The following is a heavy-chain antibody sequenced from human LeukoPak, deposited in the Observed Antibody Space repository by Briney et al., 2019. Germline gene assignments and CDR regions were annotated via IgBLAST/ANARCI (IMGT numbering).Heavy chain of an antibody. D-gene: IGHD6-13*01. CDR1: GFTFSSYA. J-gene: IGHJ4*02. CDR2: ISYDGSNK. V-gene: IGHV3-30-3*01. Sequence: GGSLRLSCEASGFTFSSYAMHWVRQAPGKGLEWVAVISYDGSNKYYADSVKGRFTISRDNSKNTLYLQMNSLRAEDTTVYYCARDRSSSWYESFDYWGQGTLVTVSS. CDR3: ARDRSSSWYESFDY.